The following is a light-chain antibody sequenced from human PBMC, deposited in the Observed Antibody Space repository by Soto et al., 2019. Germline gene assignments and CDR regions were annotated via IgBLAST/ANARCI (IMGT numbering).Light chain of an antibody. CDR1: QGIGSD. Sequence: AIRMTQSPSSFSASTGDRVTITCRASQGIGSDLAWYQQKPGKAPKLLIYAASTLQNGFPSRFSGSGYGTDFTLTLSCLQSEDFATYYCQQYYSYPYTFGQGPNLEIK. CDR2: AAS. CDR3: QQYYSYPYT. J-gene: IGKJ2*01. V-gene: IGKV1-8*01.